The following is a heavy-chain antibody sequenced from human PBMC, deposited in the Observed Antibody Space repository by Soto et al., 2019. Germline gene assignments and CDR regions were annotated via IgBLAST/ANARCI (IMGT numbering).Heavy chain of an antibody. CDR3: ATHGATTMARGAMKHYYYVMDV. D-gene: IGHD3-10*01. Sequence: SVKVSCKASGGIFSSFTISWVRQAPGQGLEWLGGIIPIFDTPTYAQNFQGRVTITADKSTNTVYMELCSLRSEDTAVYYCATHGATTMARGAMKHYYYVMDVWGQGTTVTVSS. V-gene: IGHV1-69*06. J-gene: IGHJ6*02. CDR2: IIPIFDTP. CDR1: GGIFSSFT.